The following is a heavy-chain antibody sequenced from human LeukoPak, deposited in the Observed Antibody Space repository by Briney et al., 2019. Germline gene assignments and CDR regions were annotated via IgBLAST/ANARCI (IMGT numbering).Heavy chain of an antibody. CDR3: ARDSGYSYADDY. V-gene: IGHV3-48*02. CDR1: GFTFRSYA. Sequence: GGSLRLSCAASGFTFRSYATQWVRQAPGKGLEWVSYITYNSGTIFYADSVKGRFTISRDNAKDPLYPQMSSLRDEDTTVYYCARDSGYSYADDYWGQGTLVTVSS. CDR2: ITYNSGTI. J-gene: IGHJ4*02. D-gene: IGHD5-18*01.